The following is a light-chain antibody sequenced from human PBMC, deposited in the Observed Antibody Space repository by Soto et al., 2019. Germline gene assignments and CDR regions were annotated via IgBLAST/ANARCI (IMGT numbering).Light chain of an antibody. CDR2: EVN. CDR3: SSDAGSNNVV. CDR1: SSDAGGYNY. V-gene: IGLV2-8*01. J-gene: IGLJ2*01. Sequence: QSALTQPPSASGSPGQSVTISCTRTSSDAGGYNYVSWYQHHPGKAPKLVIYEVNKRPSGVPDRFSGSKSGNTASLTGSGLQAEDEADYYCSSDAGSNNVVFGGGTKLTVL.